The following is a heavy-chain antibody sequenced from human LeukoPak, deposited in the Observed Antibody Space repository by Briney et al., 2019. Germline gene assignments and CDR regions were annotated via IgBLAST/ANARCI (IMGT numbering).Heavy chain of an antibody. D-gene: IGHD4-11*01. Sequence: GSLRLSCAASGFMFSSNWMNWVRQAPGKGLEWVSSISSSSSYIYYADPVKGRFTISRDNAKNSLYLQMNSLRAEDTAVYYCARRHDYSNYPDYWGQGTLVTVSS. V-gene: IGHV3-21*01. CDR3: ARRHDYSNYPDY. CDR1: GFMFSSNW. CDR2: ISSSSSYI. J-gene: IGHJ4*02.